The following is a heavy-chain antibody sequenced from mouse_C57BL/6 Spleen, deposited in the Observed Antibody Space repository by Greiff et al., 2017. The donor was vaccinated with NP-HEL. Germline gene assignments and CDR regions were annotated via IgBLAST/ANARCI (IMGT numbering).Heavy chain of an antibody. V-gene: IGHV1-7*01. Sequence: QVQLQQSGAELAKPGASVKLFCKASLYTFPSLWTHWVKQRPGQGLEWIGYINPSSGYTKYNQKFKEKATLTADKSSSTAYMQLSSLTYEDSAVYYCAREDPVVARYFDVWGTGTTVTVSS. CDR2: INPSSGYT. J-gene: IGHJ1*03. CDR1: LYTFPSLW. CDR3: AREDPVVARYFDV. D-gene: IGHD1-1*01.